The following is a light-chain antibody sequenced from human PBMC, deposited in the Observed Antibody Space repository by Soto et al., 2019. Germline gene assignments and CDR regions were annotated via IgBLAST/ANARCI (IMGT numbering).Light chain of an antibody. CDR3: QQYNTFWT. V-gene: IGKV1-5*03. CDR2: KAS. CDR1: QSISDW. Sequence: DIQMTQSPSTLSASVGDRVTITCRASQSISDWLAWYQQKPGKAPKLLIYKASGLESGVPSRFSGSGSGTEFTLTINGLQPDDFATYYCQQYNTFWTFGQGTKVDIK. J-gene: IGKJ1*01.